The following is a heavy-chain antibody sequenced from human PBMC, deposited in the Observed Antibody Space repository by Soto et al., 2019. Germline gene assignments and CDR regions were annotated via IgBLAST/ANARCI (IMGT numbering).Heavy chain of an antibody. D-gene: IGHD2-21*01. V-gene: IGHV1-46*03. CDR3: AREEFQVMHACDI. CDR2: INPSGGRT. J-gene: IGHJ3*02. CDR1: GYTFTTYL. Sequence: ASVKVSCKASGYTFTTYLMHWVRQAPGQGLEWMGIINPSGGRTNYAQMFQGRVTVTRDTSTSTVFMELSSLTSQDTAVYYCAREEFQVMHACDIWGQGTMVTVSS.